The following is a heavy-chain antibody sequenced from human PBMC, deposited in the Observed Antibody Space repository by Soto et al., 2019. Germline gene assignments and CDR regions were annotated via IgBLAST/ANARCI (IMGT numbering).Heavy chain of an antibody. D-gene: IGHD6-6*01. Sequence: EVQLLESGGGLVQPGGSLRLSCAASGFTFSSYAMSWVRQAPGKGLEWVSAISGSGGSTYYADSVKGRFTISRDNSKNPLYLQMNSLRAEDTAVYYCAKGVSVIAARHQPHFFDYWGQGTLVTVSS. V-gene: IGHV3-23*01. J-gene: IGHJ4*02. CDR2: ISGSGGST. CDR1: GFTFSSYA. CDR3: AKGVSVIAARHQPHFFDY.